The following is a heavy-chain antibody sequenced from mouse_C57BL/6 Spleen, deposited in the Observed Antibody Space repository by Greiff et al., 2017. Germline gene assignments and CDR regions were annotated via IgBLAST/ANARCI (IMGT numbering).Heavy chain of an antibody. D-gene: IGHD4-1*01. CDR3: ARAGTMDY. CDR1: GFTFSDYG. J-gene: IGHJ4*01. V-gene: IGHV5-17*01. CDR2: ISSGSSTI. Sequence: DVKLVESGGGLVKPGGSLKLSCAASGFTFSDYGMHWVRQAPEKGLEWVAYISSGSSTIYYADTVKGRFTISRDNAKNTLFLQMTSLRSEDAAMYYCARAGTMDYWGQGTSVTVSS.